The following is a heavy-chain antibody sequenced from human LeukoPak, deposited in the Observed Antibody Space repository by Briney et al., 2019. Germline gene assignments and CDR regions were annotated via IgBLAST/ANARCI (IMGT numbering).Heavy chain of an antibody. CDR2: INPSSGST. D-gene: IGHD3-22*01. Sequence: ASVKVSCKASGYTFTNYYMHWVRQAPGQGLEWMGIINPSSGSTTYAQKFQGRVTMTRDMSTSTAYMELSRLRSDDTAVYYCARGPSSGYNDAFDIWGQGTMVTVSS. CDR3: ARGPSSGYNDAFDI. CDR1: GYTFTNYY. V-gene: IGHV1-46*01. J-gene: IGHJ3*02.